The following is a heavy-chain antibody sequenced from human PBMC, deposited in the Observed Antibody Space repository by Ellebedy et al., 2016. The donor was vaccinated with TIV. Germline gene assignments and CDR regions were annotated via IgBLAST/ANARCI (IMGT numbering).Heavy chain of an antibody. CDR3: ARVGTTGYYYMDV. CDR1: GYTFSSYG. J-gene: IGHJ6*03. CDR2: ISAYNGNT. V-gene: IGHV1-18*01. Sequence: ASVKVSCXASGYTFSSYGISRVRQPPRQGLERMGWISAYNGNTNYAQKLQGRVTLTRDTSTSTAYMELRSLRSDDTAVYYCARVGTTGYYYMDVWGKGTTVTVSS. D-gene: IGHD1-7*01.